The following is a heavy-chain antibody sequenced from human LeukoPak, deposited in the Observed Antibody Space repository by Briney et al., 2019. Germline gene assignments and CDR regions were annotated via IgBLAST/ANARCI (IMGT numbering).Heavy chain of an antibody. J-gene: IGHJ4*02. CDR3: ARESAYGDPNFDY. Sequence: PGGSLRLSCAASGFTFSSYWMSWVRQAPGKGLEWVANIKQDGSEKYYVDSVKGRFTISRDNAKNTLYLQMNSLRAEDTAVYYCARESAYGDPNFDYWGQGTLVTVSS. CDR1: GFTFSSYW. V-gene: IGHV3-7*01. D-gene: IGHD4-17*01. CDR2: IKQDGSEK.